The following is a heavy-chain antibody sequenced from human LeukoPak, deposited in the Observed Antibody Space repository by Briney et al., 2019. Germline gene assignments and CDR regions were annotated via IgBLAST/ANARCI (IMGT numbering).Heavy chain of an antibody. J-gene: IGHJ6*02. CDR3: AKSGVDYYYYGMDV. Sequence: PGGSLRLSCAASGFTFSSYSMNWVRQAPGKGLEWVSSISSSSSYIYHADSVKGRFTISRDNAKNSLYLQMNSLRAEDTAVYYCAKSGVDYYYYGMDVWGQGTTVTVSS. V-gene: IGHV3-21*01. D-gene: IGHD2-15*01. CDR1: GFTFSSYS. CDR2: ISSSSSYI.